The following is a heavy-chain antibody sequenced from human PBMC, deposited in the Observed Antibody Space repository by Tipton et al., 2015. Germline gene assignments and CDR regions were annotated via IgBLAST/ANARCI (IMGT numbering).Heavy chain of an antibody. V-gene: IGHV4-61*01. D-gene: IGHD3-22*01. Sequence: LRLSCTVSGGSVISGSYYWSWIRQPPGKGLEWIGYIYYSGSTNYNPSLKSRITLSVDTSKNQFSLKLSSVTAADTAVYYCARAHYDSSGYYNDYWGQGTLVTVSS. CDR3: ARAHYDSSGYYNDY. CDR2: IYYSGST. CDR1: GGSVISGSYY. J-gene: IGHJ4*02.